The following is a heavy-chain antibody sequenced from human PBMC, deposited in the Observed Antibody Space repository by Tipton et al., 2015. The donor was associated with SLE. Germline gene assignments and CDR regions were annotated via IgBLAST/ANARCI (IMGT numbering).Heavy chain of an antibody. CDR1: GFTFSSYA. V-gene: IGHV3-30*04. J-gene: IGHJ6*02. Sequence: SLRLSCAASGFTFSSYAMHWVRQAPGKGLEWVAVISYDGSNKYYADSVKGRFTISRDNSKSTLYLQMNSLRAEDTAVYYCARVIAAPPYGMDVWGQGTTVTVSS. CDR3: ARVIAAPPYGMDV. CDR2: ISYDGSNK. D-gene: IGHD6-13*01.